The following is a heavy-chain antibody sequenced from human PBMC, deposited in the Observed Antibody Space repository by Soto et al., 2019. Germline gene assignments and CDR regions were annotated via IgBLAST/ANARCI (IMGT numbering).Heavy chain of an antibody. J-gene: IGHJ6*03. V-gene: IGHV6-1*01. CDR1: GDSVSSNSAA. CDR2: TYYRSRWYN. CDR3: AGTTSHQWYYMDV. D-gene: IGHD1-7*01. Sequence: SQTLSLTCAISGDSVSSNSAAWNCIRLSPSRGLEWLARTYYRSRWYNDYAVSVRSRITVNPDTSKSQFSLQLTSVTPEDTAVYYCAGTTSHQWYYMDVWGKGTTVTVS.